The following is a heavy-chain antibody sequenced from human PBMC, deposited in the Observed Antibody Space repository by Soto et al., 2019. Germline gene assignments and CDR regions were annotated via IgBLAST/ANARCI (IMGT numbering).Heavy chain of an antibody. D-gene: IGHD1-26*01. V-gene: IGHV3-30-3*01. CDR2: ISYDGSNK. CDR3: AREVSEWELFDY. J-gene: IGHJ4*02. CDR1: GFTFSSYA. Sequence: GGSLRLSCAASGFTFSSYAMHWVRQAPGKGLEWVAVISYDGSNKYYADSVKGRFTISRDNSKNTLYLQMNSLRAEDTAVYYCAREVSEWELFDYWGQGTLVTVSS.